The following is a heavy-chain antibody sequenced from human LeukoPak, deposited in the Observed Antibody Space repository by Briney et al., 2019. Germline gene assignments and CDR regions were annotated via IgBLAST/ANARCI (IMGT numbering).Heavy chain of an antibody. Sequence: GASVKVSCKASGYTFTGYYMHWVRQAPGQGLEWMGWINPNSGGTNYAQKFQGRVTMTRDTSISTAYMELSRLRSDDTAVYYCARGISSSWTNWFDPWGQGTLVTVSS. V-gene: IGHV1-2*02. D-gene: IGHD6-13*01. CDR3: ARGISSSWTNWFDP. CDR1: GYTFTGYY. CDR2: INPNSGGT. J-gene: IGHJ5*02.